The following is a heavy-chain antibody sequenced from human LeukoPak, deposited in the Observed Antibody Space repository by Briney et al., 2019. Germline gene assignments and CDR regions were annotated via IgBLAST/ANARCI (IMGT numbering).Heavy chain of an antibody. D-gene: IGHD6-19*01. Sequence: PGGSLRLSCAASGVTFSSYWMPWVRQAPGKGLGCVSCINSDGSDTRYADSVKGRFTISRDNAKKTLYLQMSSLRAEDTAVYYCTGSSGWLSEYWGQGSLVTVSS. V-gene: IGHV3-74*01. CDR3: TGSSGWLSEY. J-gene: IGHJ4*02. CDR1: GVTFSSYW. CDR2: INSDGSDT.